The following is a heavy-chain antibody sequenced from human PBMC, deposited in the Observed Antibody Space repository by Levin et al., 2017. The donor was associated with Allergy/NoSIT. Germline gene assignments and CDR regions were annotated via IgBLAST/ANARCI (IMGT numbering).Heavy chain of an antibody. J-gene: IGHJ4*02. V-gene: IGHV1-2*02. CDR3: ARGAPAAITTSDY. CDR1: GYTFTGYY. CDR2: INPNSGGT. Sequence: ASVKVSCKASGYTFTGYYMHWVRQAPGQGLEWMGWINPNSGGTNYAQKFQGRVTMTRDTSISTAYMELSRLRSDDTAVYYCARGAPAAITTSDYWGQGTLVTVSS. D-gene: IGHD2-2*01.